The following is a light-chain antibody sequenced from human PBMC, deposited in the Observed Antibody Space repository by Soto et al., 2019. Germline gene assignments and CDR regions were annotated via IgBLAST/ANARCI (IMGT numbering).Light chain of an antibody. CDR1: QSVRSNY. J-gene: IGKJ1*01. Sequence: EIVLTQSPGTLSLSPGERATLSCRASQSVRSNYLAWYQQRPGQAPRLLIYGAASRATGIPDRFSGAGSGTEFTLTISRVAPEDYAVYYCQQYNTSPWTFGQGTKVDI. CDR3: QQYNTSPWT. V-gene: IGKV3-20*01. CDR2: GAA.